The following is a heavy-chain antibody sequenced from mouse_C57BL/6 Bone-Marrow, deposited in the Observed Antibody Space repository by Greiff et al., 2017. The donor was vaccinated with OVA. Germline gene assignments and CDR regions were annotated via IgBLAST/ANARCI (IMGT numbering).Heavy chain of an antibody. J-gene: IGHJ1*03. D-gene: IGHD2-5*01. V-gene: IGHV1-82*01. Sequence: QVQLQQSGPELVKPGASVKISCKASGYAFSSSWMNWVKQRPGKGLEWIGRIYPGDGDTNYNGKFKGKATLTADKSSSTAYMQLSSLTSEDSAVYFCARPSYYSNPWYFDVWGTGTTVTVSS. CDR2: IYPGDGDT. CDR1: GYAFSSSW. CDR3: ARPSYYSNPWYFDV.